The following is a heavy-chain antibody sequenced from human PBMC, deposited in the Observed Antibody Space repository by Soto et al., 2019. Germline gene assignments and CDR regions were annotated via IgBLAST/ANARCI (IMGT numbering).Heavy chain of an antibody. D-gene: IGHD3-3*01. CDR2: IIPIFGTA. CDR3: ARANQGYDFWSGYYDAFDI. J-gene: IGHJ3*02. CDR1: GGTFGSYA. V-gene: IGHV1-69*01. Sequence: QVQLVQSGAEVKKPGSSVKVSCKASGGTFGSYAISWVRQAPGQGLEWMGGIIPIFGTANYAQKFQGRVTITADESTSTAYMELSSLRSEDTAVYYCARANQGYDFWSGYYDAFDIWGQGTMVTVSS.